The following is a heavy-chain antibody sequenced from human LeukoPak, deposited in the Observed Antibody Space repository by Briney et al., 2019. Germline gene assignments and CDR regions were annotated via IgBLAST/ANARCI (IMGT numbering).Heavy chain of an antibody. J-gene: IGHJ4*02. V-gene: IGHV1-18*01. CDR3: ARGDSGGYSCLDY. CDR2: ISGYNGNT. Sequence: ASVRVSCKASGYTFTNYGLTWVRQAPGQGLESMGWISGYNGNTDYAQKFQGRVTLTTDTSTSTAYMELRSLRSDDTAVYYCARGDSGGYSCLDYWGQGTLVTVSS. CDR1: GYTFTNYG. D-gene: IGHD3-22*01.